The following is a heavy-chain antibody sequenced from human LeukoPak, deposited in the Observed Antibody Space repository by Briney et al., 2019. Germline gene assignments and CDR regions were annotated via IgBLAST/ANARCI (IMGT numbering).Heavy chain of an antibody. V-gene: IGHV3-53*01. CDR3: ARGVEPLAANTLAY. CDR2: LYSDGIT. J-gene: IGHJ4*02. D-gene: IGHD1-14*01. CDR1: GFTVITND. Sequence: GGSLRLSCAASGFTVITNDMTWVRQAPGKGLEWVSVLYSDGITKYADSVQGRFTISRDNSKNTLYLEMNGLSPDDTAVYYCARGVEPLAANTLAYWGQGTLVTVSS.